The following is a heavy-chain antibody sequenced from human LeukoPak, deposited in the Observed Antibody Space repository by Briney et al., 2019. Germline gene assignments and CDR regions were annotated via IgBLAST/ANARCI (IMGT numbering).Heavy chain of an antibody. CDR2: ISGSGGST. J-gene: IGHJ6*03. V-gene: IGHV3-23*01. D-gene: IGHD2-21*01. CDR3: AKDCCDLYYYYYYMDV. CDR1: GFTFSSYA. Sequence: GGSLRLSCAASGFTFSSYAMSWVRQAPGKGLEWVSAISGSGGSTYYADSVKGRFTISRDNSKNTLYLQMNSLRAEDTAVYYCAKDCCDLYYYYYYMDVWGKGTTVTVSS.